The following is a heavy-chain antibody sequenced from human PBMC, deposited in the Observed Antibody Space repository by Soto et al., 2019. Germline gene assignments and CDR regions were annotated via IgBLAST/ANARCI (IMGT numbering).Heavy chain of an antibody. V-gene: IGHV3-30*18. CDR2: ISYEGSDE. D-gene: IGHD1-26*01. J-gene: IGHJ4*02. Sequence: QVQLVESGGGVVQPGKSLRLSCAASGSTFNTYGMQWVRQAPGKGPEWVAVISYEGSDEYYLDSVKGRFTISRDNPKNTVYLQMNSLRVEDTAVYYCAKDLQTRVPGATPQSDYWGQGTLVTVSS. CDR3: AKDLQTRVPGATPQSDY. CDR1: GSTFNTYG.